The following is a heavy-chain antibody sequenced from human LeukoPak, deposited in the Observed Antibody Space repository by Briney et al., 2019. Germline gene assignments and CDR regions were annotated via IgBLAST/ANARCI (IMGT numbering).Heavy chain of an antibody. CDR2: ISYDGSNE. D-gene: IGHD4-17*01. J-gene: IGHJ4*02. CDR3: ARDLTGTTVTTVSNY. Sequence: SGGSLRLSCAASGFTFSSYAMHWVRQAPGKGLEWVAVISYDGSNEYYADSVKGRFTISRDNSKNTLYLQMNSLRAEDTAVYYCARDLTGTTVTTVSNYWGQGTLVTVSS. CDR1: GFTFSSYA. V-gene: IGHV3-30-3*01.